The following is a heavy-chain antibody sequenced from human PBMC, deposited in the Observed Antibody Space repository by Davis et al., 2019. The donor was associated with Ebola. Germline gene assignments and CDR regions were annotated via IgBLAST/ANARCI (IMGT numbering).Heavy chain of an antibody. Sequence: GESLKISCAASGFTFSSYSMNWVRQAPGKGLEWVSSISSSSSYIYYADSVKGRFTISRDNAKNSLYLQMNSLRAEDTAVYYCARDGVKYQLLEGYYYYYMDVWGKGTTVTVSS. V-gene: IGHV3-21*01. J-gene: IGHJ6*03. D-gene: IGHD2-2*01. CDR3: ARDGVKYQLLEGYYYYYMDV. CDR2: ISSSSSYI. CDR1: GFTFSSYS.